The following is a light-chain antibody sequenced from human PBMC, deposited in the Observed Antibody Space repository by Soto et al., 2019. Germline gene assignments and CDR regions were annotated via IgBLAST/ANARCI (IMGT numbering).Light chain of an antibody. J-gene: IGKJ4*01. V-gene: IGKV3-20*01. CDR1: QSVSSVS. CDR3: QQYDSSLST. Sequence: EIVLTQSPGTLSLSPGETATLSCRASQSVSSVSLAWYQQRPGQAPRLLIYGASTRSTAIPDRFSGSGSGTDFTLTISRLEPEDFAVYYCQQYDSSLSTFGGGTKVDIK. CDR2: GAS.